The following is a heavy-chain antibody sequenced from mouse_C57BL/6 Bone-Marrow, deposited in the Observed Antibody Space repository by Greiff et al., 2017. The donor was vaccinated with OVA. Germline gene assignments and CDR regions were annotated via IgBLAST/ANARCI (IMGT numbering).Heavy chain of an antibody. D-gene: IGHD1-2*01. CDR3: ARGYYGRMDY. J-gene: IGHJ4*01. Sequence: EVQLQQSGPELVKPGASVKISCKASGYTFTDYYMNWVKQSHGKSLEWIGDINPNNGGTSYNQKFKGKATLTVDKSSSTAYMELRSLTSEDSAVYYCARGYYGRMDYWGQGTSVTVSA. CDR2: INPNNGGT. CDR1: GYTFTDYY. V-gene: IGHV1-26*01.